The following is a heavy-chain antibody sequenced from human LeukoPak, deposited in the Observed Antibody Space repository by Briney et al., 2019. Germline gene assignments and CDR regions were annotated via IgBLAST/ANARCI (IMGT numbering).Heavy chain of an antibody. Sequence: GASVKVSCKASGGTFSSYAISWVRQAPGQGLEWMGGIIPIFGTANYAQKFQGRVTITADESTSTAYMELSSLRSEDTAVYYCASSIGDSSGYYLTRVDYWGQGTLVTVSS. J-gene: IGHJ4*02. D-gene: IGHD3-22*01. V-gene: IGHV1-69*13. CDR1: GGTFSSYA. CDR3: ASSIGDSSGYYLTRVDY. CDR2: IIPIFGTA.